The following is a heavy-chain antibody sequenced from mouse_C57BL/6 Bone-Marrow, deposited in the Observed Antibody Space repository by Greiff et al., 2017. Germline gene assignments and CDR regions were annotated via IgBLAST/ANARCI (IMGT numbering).Heavy chain of an antibody. J-gene: IGHJ4*01. D-gene: IGHD2-4*01. V-gene: IGHV1-7*01. CDR2: INPSSGYT. CDR3: ARWGLYYDYPYYAMDY. CDR1: GFTFTSYW. Sequence: QVQLKQSGAELAKPGASVKLSCKASGFTFTSYWMHWVKQRPGQGLEWIGYINPSSGYTKYNQTFKDKATLTADKSSRTAYMQLSSLTYADSAVYYCARWGLYYDYPYYAMDYWGQGTSVTVSS.